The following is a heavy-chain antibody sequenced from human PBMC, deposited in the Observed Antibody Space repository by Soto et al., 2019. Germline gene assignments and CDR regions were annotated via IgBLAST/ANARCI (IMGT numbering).Heavy chain of an antibody. CDR3: GKVVVSATRHTDFAS. CDR2: IYYDGST. J-gene: IGHJ4*02. D-gene: IGHD2-15*01. CDR1: GGSINSKNYY. V-gene: IGHV4-39*01. Sequence: SETQSLPSTVSGGSINSKNYYWASIPQPPGKGLAWIASIYYDGSTYYNTPLKSRVTISRDTSKNQFSLRLTSMTAADTAVYYCGKVVVSATRHTDFASWGQGTLVNVSS.